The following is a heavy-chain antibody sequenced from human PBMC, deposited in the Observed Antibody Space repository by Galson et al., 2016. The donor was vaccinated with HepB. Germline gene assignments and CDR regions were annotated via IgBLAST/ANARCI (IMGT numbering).Heavy chain of an antibody. CDR1: GFTFSSYW. CDR3: AGDFRYPYYYGMDV. J-gene: IGHJ6*04. Sequence: SLRLSCAASGFTFSSYWMHWVRQAPGKGLVWVSRINSDGSSTSYADSVKGRFTISRDNAKNTLYLQMNSLRAEDTAVYYCAGDFRYPYYYGMDVWGKGTTVTVSS. CDR2: INSDGSST. D-gene: IGHD2-15*01. V-gene: IGHV3-74*01.